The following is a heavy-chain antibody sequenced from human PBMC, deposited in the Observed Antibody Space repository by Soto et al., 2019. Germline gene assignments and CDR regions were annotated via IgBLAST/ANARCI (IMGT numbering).Heavy chain of an antibody. CDR2: IYHSGGT. J-gene: IGHJ4*02. CDR1: GGSISSSNW. D-gene: IGHD6-13*01. CDR3: ARAAMGGSSWPFDY. V-gene: IGHV4-4*02. Sequence: QVQLQESGPGLVKPSGTLSLTCAVSGGSISSSNWWSWVRQPPGKGLEWIGEIYHSGGTNYNPSLKLRGTISVDKSKNQFPLKLSSVTAADPAVYYCARAAMGGSSWPFDYWGQGTLVTVSS.